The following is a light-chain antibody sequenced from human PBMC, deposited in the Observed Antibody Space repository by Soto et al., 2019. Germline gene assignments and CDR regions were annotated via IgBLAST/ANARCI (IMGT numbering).Light chain of an antibody. CDR1: SSNIGGNS. CDR2: DDN. J-gene: IGLJ1*01. Sequence: QSVMTQPPSVSVAPGQKVTISCAGSSSNIGGNSVSWYQHLPGTAPKLLIYDDNKRPSGIPDRFSGSKSGTSATLGITGFQTGDEADYYCGSWDSSLSAYVFGTGTKVTVL. CDR3: GSWDSSLSAYV. V-gene: IGLV1-51*01.